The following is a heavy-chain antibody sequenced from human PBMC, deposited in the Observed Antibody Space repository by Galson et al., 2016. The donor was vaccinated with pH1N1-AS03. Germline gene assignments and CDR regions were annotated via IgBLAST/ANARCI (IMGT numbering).Heavy chain of an antibody. J-gene: IGHJ4*02. CDR3: AKDSWGNNWSCFDY. CDR2: ISGRDGST. D-gene: IGHD1-1*01. V-gene: IGHV3-23*01. CDR1: GFTLSNYT. Sequence: LRLSCAASGFTLSNYTMSWVRQAPGKGLEWVSGISGRDGSTYYADSVKGRFTISRDNSKNTLYLQMNSLRAEDTAVYYCAKDSWGNNWSCFDYWGQGTLVTVSS.